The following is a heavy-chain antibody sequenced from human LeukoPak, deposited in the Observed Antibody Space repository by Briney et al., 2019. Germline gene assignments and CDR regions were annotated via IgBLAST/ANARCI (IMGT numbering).Heavy chain of an antibody. V-gene: IGHV1-2*02. CDR3: ASGPHSGSSHPLYYFDY. Sequence: ASVEVSCKTSGYTFTGYYLHWVRQAPGQGLEWMGWINPNSGGANYAPKFQGRVTMTRDTSISKAYMELSSLRSDDTAVYYCASGPHSGSSHPLYYFDYWGQGTLVTVSS. J-gene: IGHJ4*02. D-gene: IGHD1-26*01. CDR2: INPNSGGA. CDR1: GYTFTGYY.